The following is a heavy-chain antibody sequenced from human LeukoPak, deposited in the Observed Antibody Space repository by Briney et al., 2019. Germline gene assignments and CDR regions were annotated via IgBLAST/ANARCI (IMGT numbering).Heavy chain of an antibody. CDR2: ISSSGTYK. D-gene: IGHD3-16*01. Sequence: GSLSLSCAVSGFTFSSYSMSWVRQAPGKGLEWVSSISSSGTYKYYADSVKGRFTISRDNAKNSLYLQMNSLRAEDTAVYYCARGGGPLDYWGQGTLVTVSS. J-gene: IGHJ4*02. V-gene: IGHV3-21*01. CDR1: GFTFSSYS. CDR3: ARGGGPLDY.